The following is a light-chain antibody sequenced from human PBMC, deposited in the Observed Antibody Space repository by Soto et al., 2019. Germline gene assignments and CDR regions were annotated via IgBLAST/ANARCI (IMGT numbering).Light chain of an antibody. Sequence: AIQMTQSPSSLSASAGDRVTITCRASQVIRNDLGWYQQKPGKAPKLLIYAASSLQSGVPSRFSGSGSGTDFTLTISSLQPEDFATYSCLQDYNYPWTFGQGTKVEIK. J-gene: IGKJ1*01. V-gene: IGKV1-6*01. CDR1: QVIRND. CDR3: LQDYNYPWT. CDR2: AAS.